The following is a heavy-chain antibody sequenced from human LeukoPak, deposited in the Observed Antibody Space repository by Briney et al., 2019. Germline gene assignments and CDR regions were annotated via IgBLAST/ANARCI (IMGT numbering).Heavy chain of an antibody. D-gene: IGHD6-19*01. CDR1: GFTFSTYW. Sequence: GGSLRLSCAASGFTFSTYWMHWVRQAPGKGLVWVSLINSGGDDTRYADSVNGRFTISRDNAKNTLYLQMNSLRAEDTAVYYCARRIGYSSGHSAVYYFDYRGQGTLVTVSS. V-gene: IGHV3-74*01. J-gene: IGHJ4*02. CDR3: ARRIGYSSGHSAVYYFDY. CDR2: INSGGDDT.